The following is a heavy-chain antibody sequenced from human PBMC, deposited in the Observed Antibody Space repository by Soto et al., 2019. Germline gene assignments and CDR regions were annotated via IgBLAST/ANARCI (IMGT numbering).Heavy chain of an antibody. CDR1: GGTFSSYA. V-gene: IGHV1-69*06. CDR2: IIPIFGTA. CDR3: ARGGNIVVVPAATGDWFDP. D-gene: IGHD2-2*01. Sequence: QVQLVQSGAEVKKPGSSVKVSCKASGGTFSSYAISWVRQAPGQGLEWMGGIIPIFGTANYAQKFQARVTITADKSTSTAYMELSSLRSEDTAVYYCARGGNIVVVPAATGDWFDPWGQGTLVTVSS. J-gene: IGHJ5*02.